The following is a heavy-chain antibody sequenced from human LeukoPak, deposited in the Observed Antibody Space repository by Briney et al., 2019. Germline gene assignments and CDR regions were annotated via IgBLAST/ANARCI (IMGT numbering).Heavy chain of an antibody. CDR1: GGSITSYY. J-gene: IGHJ5*02. CDR2: IYYSVST. V-gene: IGHV4-59*01. Sequence: KPSETLSLTCTVSGGSITSYYWHWIRQPPGKGLEWIGYIYYSVSTNYTPSLKIRVTISVDTSRNQFSLKLHSVTAADTAVYYCARDRGRATWFDPWGQGTAVTVSS. CDR3: ARDRGRATWFDP. D-gene: IGHD3-10*01.